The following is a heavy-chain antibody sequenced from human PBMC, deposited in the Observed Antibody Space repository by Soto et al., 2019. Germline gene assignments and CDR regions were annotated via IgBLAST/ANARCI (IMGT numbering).Heavy chain of an antibody. CDR1: GGSFSGYY. D-gene: IGHD3-16*01. V-gene: IGHV4-34*01. CDR3: ARRVLRRYIWGTWFDP. J-gene: IGHJ5*02. CDR2: INHSGST. Sequence: QVQLQQWGAGLLKPSETLSLTCAVYGGSFSGYYWSWIRQPPGKGLEWIGEINHSGSTNYNPSLKSRVTISVDSSKNQFSLRLSCVPAADTAVYYCARRVLRRYIWGTWFDPWGQGTLVTVSS.